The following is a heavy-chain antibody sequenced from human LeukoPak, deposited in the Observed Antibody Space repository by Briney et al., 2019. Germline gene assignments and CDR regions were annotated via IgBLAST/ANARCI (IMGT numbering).Heavy chain of an antibody. CDR3: ARDMSVPAASLSGYYYMDV. V-gene: IGHV1-8*03. Sequence: ASVKVSCKASGYTFTSYDINWVRQATGQGLEWMGWMNPNSGNTGYAQKFQGRVTITRNTSISTAYMELSSLRAEDTALYYCARDMSVPAASLSGYYYMDVWGKGTTVTVSS. D-gene: IGHD2-2*01. CDR1: GYTFTSYD. CDR2: MNPNSGNT. J-gene: IGHJ6*03.